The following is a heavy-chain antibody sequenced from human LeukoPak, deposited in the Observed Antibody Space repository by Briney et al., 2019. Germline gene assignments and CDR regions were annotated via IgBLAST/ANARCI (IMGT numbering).Heavy chain of an antibody. CDR2: ISSSSSYI. V-gene: IGHV3-21*01. CDR3: ARVELLWFRELLSTGNWFDP. CDR1: GFTFSSYS. J-gene: IGHJ5*02. Sequence: PGGSLRLSCAASGFTFSSYSMNWVRQAPGKGLEWVSPISSSSSYIYYADSVKGRFTISRDNAKNSLYLQMNSLRAEDTAVYYCARVELLWFRELLSTGNWFDPWGQGTLVTVSS. D-gene: IGHD3-10*01.